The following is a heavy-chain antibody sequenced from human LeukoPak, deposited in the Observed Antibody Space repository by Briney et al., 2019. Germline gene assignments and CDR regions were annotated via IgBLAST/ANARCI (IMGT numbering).Heavy chain of an antibody. CDR2: IIPVLNIT. D-gene: IGHD5-18*01. J-gene: IGHJ6*02. V-gene: IGHV1-69*04. Sequence: SVKVSCKTSGGTFGSSAITWVRQAPGQGLEWMGRIIPVLNITTYAQKFQGRVTITADTSSSTVYMELSSLRSEETAVYYCAKDQGLTAPPPYGLDVWGQGTTVIVSS. CDR3: AKDQGLTAPPPYGLDV. CDR1: GGTFGSSA.